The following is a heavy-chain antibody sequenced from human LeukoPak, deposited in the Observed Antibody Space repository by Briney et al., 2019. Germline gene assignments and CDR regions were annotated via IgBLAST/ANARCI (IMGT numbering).Heavy chain of an antibody. CDR1: GFTFSSYE. J-gene: IGHJ5*02. D-gene: IGHD1-26*01. V-gene: IGHV3-48*03. Sequence: AGGSLRLSCAASGFTFSSYEMNWVRQAPGKGLEWVSYISNSGSTIYYADSVKGRFFISRDNAKNSLYLQMNSLRAEDTAVYYCARAPKFRLVGVPKGPFDPWGQGTLATVSS. CDR3: ARAPKFRLVGVPKGPFDP. CDR2: ISNSGSTI.